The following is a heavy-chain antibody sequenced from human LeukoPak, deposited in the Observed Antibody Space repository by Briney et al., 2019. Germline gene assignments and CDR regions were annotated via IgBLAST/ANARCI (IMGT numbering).Heavy chain of an antibody. J-gene: IGHJ4*02. D-gene: IGHD1-26*01. Sequence: SETLSLTCTVSGGSISSSSYYWGWIRQPPGKRLEWIGSIYYSGSTYYNPSLKSRVTISVDTSKNQFSLKLSSVTAADTAVYYCARAGELTDFDYWGQGTLVTVSS. CDR1: GGSISSSSYY. V-gene: IGHV4-39*07. CDR2: IYYSGST. CDR3: ARAGELTDFDY.